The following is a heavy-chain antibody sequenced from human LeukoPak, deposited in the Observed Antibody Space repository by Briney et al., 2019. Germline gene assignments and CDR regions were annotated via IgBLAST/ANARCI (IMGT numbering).Heavy chain of an antibody. CDR3: ARAIVRSYYYGSGSGDY. J-gene: IGHJ4*02. Sequence: SETLSLTCAVYGGSFSGYYWSWIRQPPGKGLEWIGEINHSGSTNYNPSLKSRVTISVDTSKNQFSLKLSSVTAADTAVYYCARAIVRSYYYGSGSGDYWGQGTLVTVSS. V-gene: IGHV4-34*01. CDR2: INHSGST. D-gene: IGHD3-10*01. CDR1: GGSFSGYY.